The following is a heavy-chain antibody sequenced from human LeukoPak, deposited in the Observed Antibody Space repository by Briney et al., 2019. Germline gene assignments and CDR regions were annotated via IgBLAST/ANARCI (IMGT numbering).Heavy chain of an antibody. Sequence: ASVKVSCKASGGTFSSYAINWVRQAPGQGLEWMGGIIPIFGTANYAQKFQGRVTITADESTSTAYMELSSLTSEDTAVYYCARGSEYNFDSSGPIGFWGQGTLVIVSS. CDR1: GGTFSSYA. V-gene: IGHV1-69*13. J-gene: IGHJ4*02. D-gene: IGHD3-22*01. CDR3: ARGSEYNFDSSGPIGF. CDR2: IIPIFGTA.